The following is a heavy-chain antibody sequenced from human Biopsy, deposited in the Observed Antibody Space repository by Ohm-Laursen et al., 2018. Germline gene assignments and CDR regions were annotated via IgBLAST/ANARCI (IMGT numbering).Heavy chain of an antibody. D-gene: IGHD5-12*01. V-gene: IGHV4-31*03. CDR2: IFYSANT. J-gene: IGHJ4*02. CDR1: GVSINGGRHY. CDR3: ARLGSGDYFPTFFDF. Sequence: SQTLSLTCTVSGVSINGGRHYWNWIRHHPGKGLEWIGNIFYSANTYYNPSLKSRVTISVDTSKNQFSLKLSSVTAADTAVYYCARLGSGDYFPTFFDFWGQGALVTVSS.